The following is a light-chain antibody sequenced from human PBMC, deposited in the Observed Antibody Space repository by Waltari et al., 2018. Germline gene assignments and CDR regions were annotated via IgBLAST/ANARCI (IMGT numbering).Light chain of an antibody. CDR1: SRDIGYYNA. V-gene: IGLV2-11*01. J-gene: IGLJ1*01. CDR2: EVS. Sequence: QAAPTQPPSVSGSPGQAVTIPCTGTSRDIGYYNAVSWYQQHPGKAPKLMCYEVSKRPSGVSDRFSGSKSGNTASLTISGLQAEDEADYYCSSYAGSNTYIFGAGTRLTVL. CDR3: SSYAGSNTYI.